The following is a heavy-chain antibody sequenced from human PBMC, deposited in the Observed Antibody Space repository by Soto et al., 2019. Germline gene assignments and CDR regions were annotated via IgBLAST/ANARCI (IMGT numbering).Heavy chain of an antibody. J-gene: IGHJ4*02. CDR2: INYNGRT. Sequence: PSGTLSLTCTVSRGSISSGTNYWSWIRQPPGKGLEWIGYINYNGRTNYNPSLKSRVTMSLDTSKNQFSLKLRSVTAADTAVFYCARYAGSSWFDYWGQGTLVTVSS. CDR1: RGSISSGTNY. D-gene: IGHD6-13*01. CDR3: ARYAGSSWFDY. V-gene: IGHV4-61*01.